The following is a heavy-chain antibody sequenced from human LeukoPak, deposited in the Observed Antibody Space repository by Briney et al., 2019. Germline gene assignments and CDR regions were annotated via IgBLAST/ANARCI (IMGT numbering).Heavy chain of an antibody. Sequence: GGSLRLSCAASGFTLSRYSMNWVRQAPGKGLEWVSSISSGSSYIYYAGSVKGRFTISRDNAKNSLYLHMNSLRVEDTALYYCARDRVVVATTTPPYWYFDLWGRGTRVTVSS. CDR3: ARDRVVVATTTPPYWYFDL. D-gene: IGHD2-15*01. J-gene: IGHJ2*01. V-gene: IGHV3-21*04. CDR2: ISSGSSYI. CDR1: GFTLSRYS.